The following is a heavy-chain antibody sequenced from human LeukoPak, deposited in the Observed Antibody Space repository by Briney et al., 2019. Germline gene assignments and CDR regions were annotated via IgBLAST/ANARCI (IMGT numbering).Heavy chain of an antibody. D-gene: IGHD5-12*01. CDR1: GYTFTGYC. V-gene: IGHV1-2*02. CDR3: ARDLRRYSGYDYGAFDI. CDR2: INPNSGGT. J-gene: IGHJ3*02. Sequence: ASVKVSCKASGYTFTGYCMHWVRQAPGQGLEWMGWINPNSGGTNYAQKFQGRVAMTRDTSISTAYMELSRLRSDDTAVYYCARDLRRYSGYDYGAFDIWGQGTMVTVSS.